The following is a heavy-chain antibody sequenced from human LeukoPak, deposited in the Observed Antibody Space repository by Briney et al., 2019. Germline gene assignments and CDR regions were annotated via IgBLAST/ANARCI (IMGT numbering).Heavy chain of an antibody. V-gene: IGHV4-59*01. CDR3: ARDRLGAAAGYFQH. Sequence: SETLSLTCTVSGGSISSDYWSWIRQPPGKGLEWIGYIYYSGSTNYNPSLKSRDTISVDTSKNQFSLKLSSVTAADTAVYYCARDRLGAAAGYFQHWGQGTLVTVSS. CDR1: GGSISSDY. D-gene: IGHD6-13*01. CDR2: IYYSGST. J-gene: IGHJ1*01.